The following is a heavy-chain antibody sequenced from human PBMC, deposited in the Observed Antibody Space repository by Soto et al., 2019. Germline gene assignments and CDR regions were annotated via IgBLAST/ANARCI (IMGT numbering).Heavy chain of an antibody. J-gene: IGHJ5*02. CDR1: GYTFTSYG. CDR2: ISAYNGNT. D-gene: IGHD6-6*01. V-gene: IGHV1-18*01. Sequence: ASVKVSCKASGYTFTSYGISWLRQAPGQGLEWMGWISAYNGNTNYAQKLQGRVTMTTDTSTSTAYMELRSLRSDDTAVYYCARVFEYSSSSWFDPWGQGTLVTVSS. CDR3: ARVFEYSSSSWFDP.